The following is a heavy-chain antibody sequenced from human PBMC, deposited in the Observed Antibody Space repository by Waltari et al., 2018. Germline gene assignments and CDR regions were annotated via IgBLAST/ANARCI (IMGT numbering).Heavy chain of an antibody. J-gene: IGHJ6*02. CDR1: GFTFDDYA. D-gene: IGHD3-10*01. CDR3: AKSSLGVISGGMDV. CDR2: IRWNSGSI. V-gene: IGHV3-9*01. Sequence: EVQLVESGGGLVQPGRSLRLSCAASGFTFDDYAMHWVRQAPGKGLEWVSGIRWNSGSIGYADSVKGRFTISRDNAKNSLYLQMNSLRAEDTALYYCAKSSLGVISGGMDVWGQGTTVTVSS.